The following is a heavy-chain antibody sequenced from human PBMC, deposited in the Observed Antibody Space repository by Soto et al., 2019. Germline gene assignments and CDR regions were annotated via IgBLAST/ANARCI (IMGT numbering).Heavy chain of an antibody. CDR3: ARDGAQYSYGSYYDYNCGMDV. CDR2: IIPIFGTA. CDR1: GGTFSSYA. D-gene: IGHD5-18*01. J-gene: IGHJ6*04. V-gene: IGHV1-69*01. Sequence: QVQLVQAGAEVKKTGSSVKVSCKASGGTFSSYAISWVRQAPGQGLEWMGGIIPIFGTANYEQKFQGRVTITADESTITAYMDLISLRSEHTAVYYCARDGAQYSYGSYYDYNCGMDVWGKGTTVTVSS.